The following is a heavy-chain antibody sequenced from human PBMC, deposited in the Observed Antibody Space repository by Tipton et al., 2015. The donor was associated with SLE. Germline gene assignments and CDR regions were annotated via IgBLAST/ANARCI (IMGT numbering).Heavy chain of an antibody. CDR1: GGSTSSTSYY. J-gene: IGHJ4*02. D-gene: IGHD6-13*01. CDR2: IFYSGST. Sequence: TLSLTCTVSGGSTSSTSYYWGWIRQPPGKGLEGIGGIFYSGSTYYNPPLKSRVTISVDTSKNQFSLKLSSVTAADTAVYHCARLAGTVDYWGQGTLVTVSS. CDR3: ARLAGTVDY. V-gene: IGHV4-39*01.